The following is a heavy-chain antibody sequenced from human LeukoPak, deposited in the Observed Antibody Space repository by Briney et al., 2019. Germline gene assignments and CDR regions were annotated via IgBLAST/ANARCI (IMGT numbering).Heavy chain of an antibody. J-gene: IGHJ5*02. CDR1: GFTFTTYW. CDR2: INQDGTEK. D-gene: IGHD3-9*01. Sequence: GGSLRLSCAASGFTFTTYWMSWVRQLPGKGLEWVANINQDGTEKYYVDSVKGRFTISRDNAKNSLYLQMNSLRAEDTAVYYCARRLLRYSGFDPWGQGTLVTVSS. CDR3: ARRLLRYSGFDP. V-gene: IGHV3-7*01.